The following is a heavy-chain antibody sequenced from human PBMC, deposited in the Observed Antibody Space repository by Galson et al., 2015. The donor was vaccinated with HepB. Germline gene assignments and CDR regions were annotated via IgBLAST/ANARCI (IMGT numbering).Heavy chain of an antibody. J-gene: IGHJ4*02. Sequence: SLRLSCAASGFTFSSYGMHWVRQAPGKGLEWVAVISYDGSNKYYADSVKGRFTISRDNSKNTLYLQMNSLRAEDTAVYYCAKDGLAYCGGDCYSATDYWGQGTLVTVSS. V-gene: IGHV3-30*18. CDR2: ISYDGSNK. CDR3: AKDGLAYCGGDCYSATDY. D-gene: IGHD2-21*02. CDR1: GFTFSSYG.